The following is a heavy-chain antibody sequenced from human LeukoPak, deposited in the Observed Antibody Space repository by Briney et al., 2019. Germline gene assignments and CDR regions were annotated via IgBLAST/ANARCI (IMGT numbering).Heavy chain of an antibody. CDR1: GFTFTSYD. J-gene: IGHJ2*01. V-gene: IGHV1-8*01. Sequence: ASVKVSCKASGFTFTSYDIDWVRQATGQGLEWMGWMNSNSGNTGYAQKFQDRVTMTRDTSISTAYMELSSLTSEDTAVYYCARAGWGSGWYFDLWGRGTLVTVSS. CDR3: ARAGWGSGWYFDL. CDR2: MNSNSGNT. D-gene: IGHD2-21*01.